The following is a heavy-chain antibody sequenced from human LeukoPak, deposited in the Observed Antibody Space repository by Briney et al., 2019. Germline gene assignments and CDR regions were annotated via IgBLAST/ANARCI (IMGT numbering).Heavy chain of an antibody. Sequence: KSSETLSLTCTVSGYSISSGYYWGWIRQPPGKGLEWIGSIYHSGSTYYNPSLKSRVTISVDTSKNQFSLKLSSVTAADTAVYYCARDCFVLPDGYNFAGSGWDYWGQGTLVTVSS. J-gene: IGHJ4*02. V-gene: IGHV4-38-2*02. CDR2: IYHSGST. CDR1: GYSISSGYY. CDR3: ARDCFVLPDGYNFAGSGWDY. D-gene: IGHD5-24*01.